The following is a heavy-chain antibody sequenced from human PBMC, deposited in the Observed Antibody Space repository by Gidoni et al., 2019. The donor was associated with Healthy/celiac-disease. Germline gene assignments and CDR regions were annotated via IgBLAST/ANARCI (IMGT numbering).Heavy chain of an antibody. CDR1: GGHISSYY. J-gene: IGHJ4*02. CDR2: IYYSGST. Sequence: QVQLQESGPGLVKPSETLSLTCTVSGGHISSYYWSWIRQPPGKGLEWIGYIYYSGSTNYNPSLKSRVTISVDTSKNQFSLKLSSVTAADTAVYYCARVRSGYDGGYFDYWGQGTLVTVSS. V-gene: IGHV4-59*01. D-gene: IGHD5-12*01. CDR3: ARVRSGYDGGYFDY.